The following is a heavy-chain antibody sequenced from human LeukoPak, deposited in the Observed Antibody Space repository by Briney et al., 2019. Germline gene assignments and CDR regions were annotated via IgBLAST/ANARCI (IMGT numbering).Heavy chain of an antibody. J-gene: IGHJ4*02. CDR2: ISGSGTST. D-gene: IGHD1-26*01. CDR1: GFTFSNCA. V-gene: IGHV3-23*01. CDR3: ARANSVTYSYYFDF. Sequence: GGSLRLSCAASGFTFSNCAMTWVRQAPGKGLEWVSAISGSGTSTYYADSVKGRFTISGDNSKNTLYLQMNSLRAEDTAVYYCARANSVTYSYYFDFWGQGTLVTVSS.